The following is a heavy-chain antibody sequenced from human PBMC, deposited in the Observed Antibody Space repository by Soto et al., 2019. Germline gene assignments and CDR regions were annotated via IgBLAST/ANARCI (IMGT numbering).Heavy chain of an antibody. CDR3: TGGRDFGAVTLDP. V-gene: IGHV3-73*02. CDR1: GFSFTDSA. Sequence: EVQLVESGGGLVQPGGALKLSCAASGFSFTDSAIHWVRQASGKGLEWVGQIRSKDNSYATIYGAPVNGRFTISRDDSKKTAYLQMNSLKTEDTAVYSCTGGRDFGAVTLDPWGQGTLVTVSS. J-gene: IGHJ5*02. D-gene: IGHD3-3*01. CDR2: IRSKDNSYAT.